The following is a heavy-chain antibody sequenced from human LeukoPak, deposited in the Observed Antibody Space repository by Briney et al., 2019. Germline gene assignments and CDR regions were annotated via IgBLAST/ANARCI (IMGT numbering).Heavy chain of an antibody. CDR2: IKQDGSET. V-gene: IGHV3-7*03. J-gene: IGHJ6*03. CDR1: GFSFSNYW. CDR3: AQREGTYYYYYMDV. D-gene: IGHD1-26*01. Sequence: AGGSLRLSCAASGFSFSNYWMSWVRQAPGKGLEWVANIKQDGSETYYADSVKGRFTISRDNSKNTLYLQMNSLRAEDTAVYYCAQREGTYYYYYMDVWGKGTTVTISS.